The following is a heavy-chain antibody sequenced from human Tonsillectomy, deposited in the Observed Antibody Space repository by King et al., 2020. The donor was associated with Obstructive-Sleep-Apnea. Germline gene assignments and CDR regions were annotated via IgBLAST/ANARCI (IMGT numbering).Heavy chain of an antibody. J-gene: IGHJ3*01. V-gene: IGHV3-48*04. D-gene: IGHD3-16*01. CDR2: ISSSTSTI. Sequence: VQLVESGGGLVQPGGSLRLSCAASGITFSSYSMNWVRQAPGTGLEWVSYISSSTSTIYYADSVKGRFTISRDNAKDSLYLQRNSLRAEDTAVYYCATGGPDAFDFWGRGTMVTVSS. CDR3: ATGGPDAFDF. CDR1: GITFSSYS.